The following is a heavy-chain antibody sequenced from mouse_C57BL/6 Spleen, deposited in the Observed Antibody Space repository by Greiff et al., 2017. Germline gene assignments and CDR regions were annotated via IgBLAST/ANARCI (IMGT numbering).Heavy chain of an antibody. V-gene: IGHV1-52*01. Sequence: QVQLQQPGAELVRPGSSVKLSCKASGYTFTSYWMHLVKQRPIQGLEWIGNIDPSDSETHYNQKFKNKATLTVDKSSSTAYMQLSSLTSEDSAVYYCARKDDYDGVDYWGQGTTLTVSS. J-gene: IGHJ2*01. CDR3: ARKDDYDGVDY. CDR2: IDPSDSET. CDR1: GYTFTSYW. D-gene: IGHD2-4*01.